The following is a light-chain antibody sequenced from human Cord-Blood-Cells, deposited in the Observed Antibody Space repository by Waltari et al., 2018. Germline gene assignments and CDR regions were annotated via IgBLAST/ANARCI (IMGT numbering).Light chain of an antibody. CDR3: CSYAGSYTYV. CDR2: DVS. V-gene: IGLV2-11*01. CDR1: SSDVGGDNY. Sequence: QSALTQPRSVSGSPGQSVTISCTATSSDVGGDNYVPWYQQHPGKAPKLMFYDVSKRPSGVPDRFSGSKSGNTASLTISGLQAEDEADYYCCSYAGSYTYVFGTGTKVTVL. J-gene: IGLJ1*01.